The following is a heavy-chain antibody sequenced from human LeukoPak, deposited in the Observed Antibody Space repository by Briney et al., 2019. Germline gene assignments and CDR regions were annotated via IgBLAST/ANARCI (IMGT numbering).Heavy chain of an antibody. CDR2: IYYSGSN. J-gene: IGHJ4*02. D-gene: IGHD6-19*01. CDR3: ARFVYDSSGWSYYFDY. Sequence: PSETLSLTCTVSGGSISGSSYYWGWIRQPTGKGLEWIGIIYYSGSNYYNLSLKSRVTISVDTSKNQFSLKLSSVTAADTAVYYCARFVYDSSGWSYYFDYWGQGTLVTVSS. V-gene: IGHV4-39*01. CDR1: GGSISGSSYY.